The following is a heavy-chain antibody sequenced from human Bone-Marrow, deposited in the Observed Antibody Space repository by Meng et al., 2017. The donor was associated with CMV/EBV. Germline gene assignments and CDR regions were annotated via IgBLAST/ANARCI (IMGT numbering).Heavy chain of an antibody. J-gene: IGHJ4*02. CDR2: INPNSGGT. CDR1: GYTFTGYY. Sequence: GRRVESGAEVKKPGASVKVSFKASGYTFTGYYMHWVRQAPGQGLEWMGWINPNSGGTNYAQKFQGRVTMTRDTSISTAYMELSRLRSDDTAVYYCARGAWYYDSSGYSAFWGQGTLVTVSS. CDR3: ARGAWYYDSSGYSAF. V-gene: IGHV1-2*02. D-gene: IGHD3-22*01.